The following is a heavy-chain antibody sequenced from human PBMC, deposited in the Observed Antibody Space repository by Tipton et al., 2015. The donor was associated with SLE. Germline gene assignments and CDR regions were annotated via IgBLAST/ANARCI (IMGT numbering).Heavy chain of an antibody. D-gene: IGHD2-15*01. CDR2: ISSSGRNI. CDR1: EFTFSNYE. J-gene: IGHJ6*02. Sequence: SLRLSCAASEFTFSNYEMNWVRQAPGKGLEWVSYISSSGRNIYYADSVKGRFTISRDNAKNSLYLQMKSLKAEDTAVYYCARDLSIEGFFPYYYGLDVWGQGTTVTVFS. V-gene: IGHV3-48*03. CDR3: ARDLSIEGFFPYYYGLDV.